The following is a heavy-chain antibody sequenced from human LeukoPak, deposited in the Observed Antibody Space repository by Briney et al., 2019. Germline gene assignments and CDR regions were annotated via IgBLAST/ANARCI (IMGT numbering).Heavy chain of an antibody. Sequence: ASVKVSCKASGYTVTSYYMHWVRQAPGQGLEWMGVSNPSGVGTNYAQKFQGRVTMTRDTSTTTVYMELSSLRSEDTAVYYCAREESGGYFDYWGPGTLVTVSS. CDR3: AREESGGYFDY. CDR1: GYTVTSYY. V-gene: IGHV1-46*01. CDR2: SNPSGVGT. J-gene: IGHJ4*02. D-gene: IGHD2-8*02.